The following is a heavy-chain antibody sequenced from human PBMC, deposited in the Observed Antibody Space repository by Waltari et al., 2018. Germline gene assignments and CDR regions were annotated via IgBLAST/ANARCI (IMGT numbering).Heavy chain of an antibody. CDR3: ASFGSHSY. CDR1: GGSISRDIYY. Sequence: QVQLQESGPGLVKPSQTLSLTCTVSGGSISRDIYYWTWIRQPAGRGLEWIGRTHTSGSTYYSPSLKSRLTISVDRSRNQFSLKLSSVTAADTAVYYCASFGSHSYWGQGTLVTVSS. V-gene: IGHV4-61*02. CDR2: THTSGST. J-gene: IGHJ4*01. D-gene: IGHD3-10*01.